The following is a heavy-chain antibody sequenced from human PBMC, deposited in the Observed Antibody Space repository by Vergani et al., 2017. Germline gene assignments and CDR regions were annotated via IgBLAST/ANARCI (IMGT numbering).Heavy chain of an antibody. CDR2: IYYSGST. Sequence: QVQLQESGPGLVKPSETLSLTCTVSGGSISSYYWSWIRQPPGKGLEWIGYIYYSGSTNYNPSLKSRVTISVDTSKNQFSLKLSSVTAADTAVYYCARAVDSGTYYYYYYMDVWGKGP. D-gene: IGHD1-14*01. V-gene: IGHV4-59*01. CDR1: GGSISSYY. CDR3: ARAVDSGTYYYYYYMDV. J-gene: IGHJ6*03.